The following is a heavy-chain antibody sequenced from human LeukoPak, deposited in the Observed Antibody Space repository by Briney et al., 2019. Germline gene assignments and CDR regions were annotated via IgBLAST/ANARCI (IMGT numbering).Heavy chain of an antibody. J-gene: IGHJ4*02. D-gene: IGHD5-24*01. CDR2: ISSTSTYI. V-gene: IGHV3-21*04. CDR3: ARDRGRDGYNFGYFDY. CDR1: GFTFGAYT. Sequence: GGSLRLSCVASGFTFGAYTMNWVRQAPGKGLEWVSSISSTSTYIHYAESVKGRFTISRDNAKVSLYLQVNSLRAEDTAVYYCARDRGRDGYNFGYFDYWGQGTLVTVSS.